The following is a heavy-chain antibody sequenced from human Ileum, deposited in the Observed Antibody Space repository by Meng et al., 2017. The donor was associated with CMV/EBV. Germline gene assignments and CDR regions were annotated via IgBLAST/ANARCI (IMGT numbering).Heavy chain of an antibody. J-gene: IGHJ4*02. CDR3: ARDYWGSLDY. CDR2: MTQDGSKT. V-gene: IGHV3-7*01. CDR1: GFNFSQYF. Sequence: GESLKISCAASGFNFSQYFMTWVRQAPGKGLEWLAIMTQDGSKTYNVESVRGRFTISRDNDKNSLYLQMNRLRAEDTAVYYCARDYWGSLDYWGQGTL. D-gene: IGHD7-27*01.